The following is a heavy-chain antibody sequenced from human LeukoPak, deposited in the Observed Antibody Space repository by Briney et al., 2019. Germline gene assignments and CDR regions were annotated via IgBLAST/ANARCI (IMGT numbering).Heavy chain of an antibody. Sequence: SGGSLRLSCAASGFTFKNNAMTWVRQAPGKGLEWVSAINGGGDDTEYADSVKGRFTISRANSKNTLYLQMNSLRPEDTAVYYCARCTASCYANAFDVWGQGTLLTVSS. V-gene: IGHV3-23*01. CDR3: ARCTASCYANAFDV. D-gene: IGHD2-2*01. CDR2: INGGGDDT. J-gene: IGHJ3*01. CDR1: GFTFKNNA.